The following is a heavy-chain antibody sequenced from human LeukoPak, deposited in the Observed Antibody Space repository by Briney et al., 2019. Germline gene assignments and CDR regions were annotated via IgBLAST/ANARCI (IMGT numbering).Heavy chain of an antibody. Sequence: HPGRSLTLSCAASGFTFSSYAMHWVRQAPGKGLEWVSVIYSGGSTYYADSVKGRFTISRDNSKNTLYLQMNSLRAEDTAVYYCARTYDTSLFDIWGQGTMVTVSS. CDR3: ARTYDTSLFDI. CDR2: IYSGGST. D-gene: IGHD3-22*01. CDR1: GFTFSSYA. V-gene: IGHV3-66*01. J-gene: IGHJ3*02.